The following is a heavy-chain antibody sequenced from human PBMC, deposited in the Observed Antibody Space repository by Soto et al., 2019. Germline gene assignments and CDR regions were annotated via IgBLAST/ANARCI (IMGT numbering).Heavy chain of an antibody. Sequence: GESLKISCKGSGYSFTSYWIGWVRQMPGKGLEWMGIIYPGDSDTRYSPSFQGQVTISADKSISTAYLQWSSLKASDTATYYCAHRRVPAGGRGWYVVWFDPWGQGTLVTVSS. CDR1: GYSFTSYW. V-gene: IGHV5-51*01. CDR3: AHRRVPAGGRGWYVVWFDP. J-gene: IGHJ5*02. CDR2: IYPGDSDT. D-gene: IGHD6-19*01.